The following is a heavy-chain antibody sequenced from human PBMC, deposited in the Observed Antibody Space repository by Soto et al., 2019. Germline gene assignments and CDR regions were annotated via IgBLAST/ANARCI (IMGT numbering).Heavy chain of an antibody. CDR1: GGSFSGYY. D-gene: IGHD1-1*01. Sequence: PSETLSLNCSVYGGSFSGYYWGWIRQPPGKGLEWIGDINHSGSTNYNPSLKSRVTISVDTSKNQFSLKLSSVTAADSAVYYRARGGTTGLAYWGQGTLVTVS. V-gene: IGHV4-34*01. CDR3: ARGGTTGLAY. CDR2: INHSGST. J-gene: IGHJ4*02.